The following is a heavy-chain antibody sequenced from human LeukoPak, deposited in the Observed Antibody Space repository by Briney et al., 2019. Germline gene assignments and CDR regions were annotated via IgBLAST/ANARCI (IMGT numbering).Heavy chain of an antibody. CDR3: ASAYDSSGYYYGTDAFDI. J-gene: IGHJ3*02. Sequence: SETLSLTCTVSGGSISSYYWRWIRQPPGKGLEWIGYIYYSGSTNYNPSLKSRVTISVDTSKNQFSLKLSSVTAADTAVYYCASAYDSSGYYYGTDAFDIWGQGTMVTVSS. CDR2: IYYSGST. D-gene: IGHD3-22*01. V-gene: IGHV4-59*08. CDR1: GGSISSYY.